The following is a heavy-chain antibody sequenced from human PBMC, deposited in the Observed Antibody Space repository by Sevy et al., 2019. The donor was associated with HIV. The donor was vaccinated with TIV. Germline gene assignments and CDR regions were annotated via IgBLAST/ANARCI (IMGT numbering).Heavy chain of an antibody. Sequence: GGSLRLSCAASGFVFEDYGMNWVRQAPGKGLECVSGINWNGGSTGYADSVKGRFTISRDNAKNSLYLQMNSLRAEDTAIYYCARERPCGGACYYFDTWGQGALVTVSS. CDR2: INWNGGST. D-gene: IGHD2-21*02. CDR1: GFVFEDYG. J-gene: IGHJ4*02. CDR3: ARERPCGGACYYFDT. V-gene: IGHV3-20*04.